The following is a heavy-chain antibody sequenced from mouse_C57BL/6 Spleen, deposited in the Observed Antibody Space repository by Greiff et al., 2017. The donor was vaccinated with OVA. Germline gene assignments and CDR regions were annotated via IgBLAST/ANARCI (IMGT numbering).Heavy chain of an antibody. J-gene: IGHJ3*01. CDR1: GFNIKDYY. V-gene: IGHV14-2*01. CDR2: IDPEDGET. D-gene: IGHD1-1*01. Sequence: EVQGVESGAELVKPGASVKLSCTASGFNIKDYYMHWVKQRTEQGLEWIGRIDPEDGETKYAPKFQGKATITADTSSNTAYLQLSSLTSEDTAVYYCASHYYGSSYSAYWGQGTLVTVSA. CDR3: ASHYYGSSYSAY.